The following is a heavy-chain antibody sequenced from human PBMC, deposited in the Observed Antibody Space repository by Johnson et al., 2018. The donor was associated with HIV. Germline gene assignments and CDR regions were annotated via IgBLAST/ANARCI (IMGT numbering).Heavy chain of an antibody. Sequence: VQLVESGGGLVQPGGSLRLSCAASGFSFSDYYMTWIRQAPGKGLEWVSYISSSGSTIYYADSVKGRFTISRDNSKNTLYLQMNSLRAEDTAVYYCASSGYCSGGSCYRWHAFDIWGQGTMVTVSS. D-gene: IGHD2-15*01. CDR2: ISSSGSTI. CDR3: ASSGYCSGGSCYRWHAFDI. V-gene: IGHV3-11*04. CDR1: GFSFSDYY. J-gene: IGHJ3*02.